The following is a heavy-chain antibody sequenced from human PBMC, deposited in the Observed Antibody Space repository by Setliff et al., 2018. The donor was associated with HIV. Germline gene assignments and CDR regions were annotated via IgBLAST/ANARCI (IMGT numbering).Heavy chain of an antibody. CDR2: TDPDRGDT. CDR1: GYTFPDYY. D-gene: IGHD3-16*01. CDR3: AWGTQRPIDS. V-gene: IGHV1-69-2*01. Sequence: ASVKVSCKVSGYTFPDYYMQWVRQAPGKGLEWMGLTDPDRGDTVYAEKFQGRVTITADRSIDIAYMKLSSLRSEDSAMYFCAWGTQRPIDSWGQGTLVTVSS. J-gene: IGHJ4*02.